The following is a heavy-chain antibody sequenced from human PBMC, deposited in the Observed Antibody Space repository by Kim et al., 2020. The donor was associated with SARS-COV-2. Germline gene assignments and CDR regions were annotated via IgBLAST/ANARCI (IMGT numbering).Heavy chain of an antibody. CDR3: ARDPRGYSYGWSGDV. V-gene: IGHV3-48*02. CDR1: GFTFSSYS. CDR2: ISSSSSTI. J-gene: IGHJ6*02. D-gene: IGHD5-18*01. Sequence: GGSLRLSCAASGFTFSSYSMNWVRQAPGKGLEWVSYISSSSSTIYYADSVKGRFTISRDNAKNSLYLQMNSLRDEDTAVYYCARDPRGYSYGWSGDVWGQGTTVTVSS.